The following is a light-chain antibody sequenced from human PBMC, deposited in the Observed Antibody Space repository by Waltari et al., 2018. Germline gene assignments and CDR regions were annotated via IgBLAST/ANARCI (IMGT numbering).Light chain of an antibody. CDR3: QTGGHGTWV. J-gene: IGLJ3*02. V-gene: IGLV4-69*01. Sequence: QLVLTQSPSASASLGASVKLTCTLDSGHSSNIVAWLQRRPAKGPRYLMKVNSDGSHDKGADIPARFPGSSSVPERSLTMAGRQAEDEADYYGQTGGHGTWVFGGGTKLTVV. CDR1: SGHSSNI. CDR2: VNSDGSH.